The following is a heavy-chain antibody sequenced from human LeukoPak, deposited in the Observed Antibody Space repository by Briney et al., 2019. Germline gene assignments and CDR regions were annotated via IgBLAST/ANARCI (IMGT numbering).Heavy chain of an antibody. Sequence: ASETLSLTCTVSGGSISGYYRSWIRQPAGKGLEWIGRIYTTGSTNYNPSLKSRVTMSVDTSKNQFSLKLSSVTAADTAVYYCARVTAGGTWDYWGQGTLVTVSS. D-gene: IGHD6-13*01. CDR2: IYTTGST. V-gene: IGHV4-4*07. CDR3: ARVTAGGTWDY. CDR1: GGSISGYY. J-gene: IGHJ4*02.